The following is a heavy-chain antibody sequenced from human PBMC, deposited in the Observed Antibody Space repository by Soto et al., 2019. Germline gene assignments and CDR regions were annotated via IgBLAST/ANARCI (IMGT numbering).Heavy chain of an antibody. V-gene: IGHV4-30-4*01. CDR1: GGSISSGDYY. CDR2: IYYSGST. Sequence: SETLSLTCTVSGGSISSGDYYWSWIRQPPGKGLEWIGYIYYSGSTYYNPSLKSRVTISVDTSKNQFSLKLSSVTAADTAVYYCARLQSPVSHFDYWGQRTLVTVSS. CDR3: ARLQSPVSHFDY. J-gene: IGHJ4*02.